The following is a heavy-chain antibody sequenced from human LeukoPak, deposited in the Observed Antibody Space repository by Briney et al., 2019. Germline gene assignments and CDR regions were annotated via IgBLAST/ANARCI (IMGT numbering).Heavy chain of an antibody. V-gene: IGHV3-7*01. CDR3: ARGATDVTRWFDP. D-gene: IGHD1-1*01. CDR1: GFTFSTYW. Sequence: HAGGSLRLSCAASGFTFSTYWMSWVRQAPGKGLEWVATIKQDGSEKYYVDSVKGRFTISRDNAKNSLYLQMNGLRAEDTAVYYCARGATDVTRWFDPWGQGTRVTVSS. CDR2: IKQDGSEK. J-gene: IGHJ5*02.